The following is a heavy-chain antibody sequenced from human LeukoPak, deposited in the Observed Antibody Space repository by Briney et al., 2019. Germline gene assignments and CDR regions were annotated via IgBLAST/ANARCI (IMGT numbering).Heavy chain of an antibody. V-gene: IGHV6-1*01. D-gene: IGHD3-10*01. CDR3: ARSTIIRGVSFDF. Sequence: QTPELTCAISGDSVSSNSAAWNWIRQSPSRGLEWLGRTYYRSKWYNEYAVSVKSRMTINPDTSKNQFSLQVNSVTPEDTAVYYCARSTIIRGVSFDFWGQGTLVTVSS. J-gene: IGHJ4*02. CDR2: TYYRSKWYN. CDR1: GDSVSSNSAA.